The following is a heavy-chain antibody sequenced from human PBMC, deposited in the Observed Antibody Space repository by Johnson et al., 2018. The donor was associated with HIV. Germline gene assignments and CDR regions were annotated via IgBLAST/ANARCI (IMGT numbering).Heavy chain of an antibody. CDR2: IRSKANSYAT. CDR1: GFTFSNYA. CDR3: ARGGWGDAFDI. Sequence: VQLVESGGGVVQPGGSLRLSCAASGFTFSNYAMHWVRQASGKGLEWVGRIRSKANSYATAYAASVKGRFTISRDDSKNTAYLQMNSLKTEDTAVYYCARGGWGDAFDIWGQGTMVTVSS. V-gene: IGHV3-73*01. D-gene: IGHD3-16*01. J-gene: IGHJ3*02.